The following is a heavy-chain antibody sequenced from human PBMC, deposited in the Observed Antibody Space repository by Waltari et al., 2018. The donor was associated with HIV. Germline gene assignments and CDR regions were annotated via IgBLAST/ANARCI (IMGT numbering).Heavy chain of an antibody. D-gene: IGHD3-22*01. J-gene: IGHJ6*02. V-gene: IGHV4-61*02. CDR3: TRTSTGSDYYYEVDV. CDR1: GGSINSGSYY. CDR2: FYTSGNT. Sequence: QVQLQESGPGLVKPSQTLSLTCTVPGGSINSGSYYWNWIRQPAGKGLEWIGRFYTSGNTYYNPSLKSRVTITVDTSKNQFSLRLSSVTASDTGIYYCTRTSTGSDYYYEVDVWGQGTTVTVS.